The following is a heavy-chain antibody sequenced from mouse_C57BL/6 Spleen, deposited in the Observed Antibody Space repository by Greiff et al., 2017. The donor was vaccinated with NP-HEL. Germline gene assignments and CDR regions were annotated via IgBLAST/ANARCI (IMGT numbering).Heavy chain of an antibody. Sequence: EVKLQQSGPELVKPGASVKISCKASGYSFTGYYMNWVKQSPEKSLEWIGEINPSTGGTTYNQKFKAKATLTVDKSSSTAYMQLKSLTSEDSAVYYCARSGSYDTTGAEDYWGQGTSVTVSS. CDR1: GYSFTGYY. CDR2: INPSTGGT. D-gene: IGHD2-3*01. J-gene: IGHJ4*01. V-gene: IGHV1-42*01. CDR3: ARSGSYDTTGAEDY.